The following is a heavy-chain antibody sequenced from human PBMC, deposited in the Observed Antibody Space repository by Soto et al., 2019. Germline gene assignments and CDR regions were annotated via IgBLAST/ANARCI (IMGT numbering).Heavy chain of an antibody. CDR3: ARVNWNLGYYGMDV. V-gene: IGHV6-1*01. J-gene: IGHJ6*02. CDR2: TYYRSKWYN. CDR1: GDSVPGNSAA. D-gene: IGHD1-7*01. Sequence: SQTLSLTCAISGDSVPGNSAAWNWIRQSPSRGLEWLGRTYYRSKWYNDYAVSVKSRITINPDTSKNQFSLQLNSVTPEDTAVYYCARVNWNLGYYGMDVWGQGTTVTVSS.